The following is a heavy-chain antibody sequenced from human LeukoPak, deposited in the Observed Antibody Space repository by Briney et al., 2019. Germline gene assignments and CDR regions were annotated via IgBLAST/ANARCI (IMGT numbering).Heavy chain of an antibody. CDR1: GFTFSDYY. CDR3: ARGQYCTNGVCYDAFDI. J-gene: IGHJ3*02. V-gene: IGHV3-11*06. Sequence: GSLRLSCAASGFTFSDYYMSWIRQAPGKGREWVSYISSASSYTSYADSVKGRFTISRDNAKNSLYLQMTSLRAEDTAVYYCARGQYCTNGVCYDAFDIWGQGTTVTVSS. D-gene: IGHD2-8*01. CDR2: ISSASSYT.